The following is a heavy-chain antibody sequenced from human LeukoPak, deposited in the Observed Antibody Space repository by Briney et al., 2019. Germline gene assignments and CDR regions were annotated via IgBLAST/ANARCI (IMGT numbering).Heavy chain of an antibody. V-gene: IGHV4-4*07. CDR3: ARDFGYGDYFFDH. Sequence: SETLSLTCTDSVGSISSYYWSWVRQPAGEGLEWIGRLHTSGSTPYNPSLKSRVTISVDTSKNQFSLKLSSVTAADTAVYYCARDFGYGDYFFDHWRQGPLVSVSS. J-gene: IGHJ4*02. D-gene: IGHD4-17*01. CDR1: VGSISSYY. CDR2: LHTSGST.